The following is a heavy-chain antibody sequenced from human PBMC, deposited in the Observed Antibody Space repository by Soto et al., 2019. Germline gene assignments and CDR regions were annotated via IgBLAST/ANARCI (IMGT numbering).Heavy chain of an antibody. CDR1: TFTFSNYA. V-gene: IGHV3-23*01. CDR3: AKVKGDEGWFDP. CDR2: ISGNGGST. D-gene: IGHD3-10*01. Sequence: EVQLLESGGGLVQPGGSLRVSCAASTFTFSNYAMSWVRQAPGKGLECPPPISGNGGSTYYADSVKGRFTISRDNSSNTLYLQMNNLRAEDTAIYYCAKVKGDEGWFDPWGQGTLVTVSS. J-gene: IGHJ5*02.